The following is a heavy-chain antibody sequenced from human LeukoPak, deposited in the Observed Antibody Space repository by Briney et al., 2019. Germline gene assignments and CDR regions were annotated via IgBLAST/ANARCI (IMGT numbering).Heavy chain of an antibody. Sequence: SVKVSCKASGGTFSSYAISWVRQAPGQGLEWMGRIIPIFGTANYAQKFQGRVTITTDESTSTAYMELSSLRSEDTAVYYCAPTLYYYDSSGSERVNAFDILGQGTMVTVS. CDR3: APTLYYYDSSGSERVNAFDI. V-gene: IGHV1-69*05. J-gene: IGHJ3*02. D-gene: IGHD3-22*01. CDR1: GGTFSSYA. CDR2: IIPIFGTA.